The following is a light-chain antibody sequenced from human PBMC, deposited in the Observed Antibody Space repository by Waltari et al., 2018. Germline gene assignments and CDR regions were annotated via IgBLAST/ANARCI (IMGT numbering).Light chain of an antibody. CDR2: GDS. J-gene: IGLJ2*01. CDR1: ALPKQY. CDR3: QTTDISGAV. V-gene: IGLV3-25*03. Sequence: YELTQPPSVSVSPGQTARITCSGDALPKQYAYWYQQKPGQAPVLVIYGDSQRPSGIPGRFSGSSSGTTVTLTSSGVQAEDEADYYCQTTDISGAVFGGGTKLTVL.